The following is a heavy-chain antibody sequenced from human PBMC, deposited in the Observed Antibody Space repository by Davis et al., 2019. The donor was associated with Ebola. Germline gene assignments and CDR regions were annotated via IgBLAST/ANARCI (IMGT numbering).Heavy chain of an antibody. J-gene: IGHJ6*03. V-gene: IGHV4-31*03. CDR2: LYYSGST. CDR3: ARDLRYDSSGYDYYFYMDV. D-gene: IGHD3-22*01. CDR1: GGSISRGGSY. Sequence: PSEILSLTCTVSGGSISRGGSYWSWVRQVPGKGLEWIGYLYYSGSTYYKPSLKRRVTISLDTSKNQFSLNLYSVTAADTAVYYCARDLRYDSSGYDYYFYMDVWGKGTTVTVSS.